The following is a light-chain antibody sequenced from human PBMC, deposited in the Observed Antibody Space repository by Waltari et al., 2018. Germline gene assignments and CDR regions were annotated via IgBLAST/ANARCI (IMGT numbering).Light chain of an antibody. Sequence: EIVLTQSPGTLSLSPGERATLSCRASQSVTSNKLAWYQQKPGQAPSLLIYATSTRATGIPDRFSGSGSGTDFTLTISGLGPDDFAVYYCEQYDSAPLTFGGGTK. CDR1: QSVTSNK. V-gene: IGKV3-20*01. CDR2: ATS. J-gene: IGKJ4*01. CDR3: EQYDSAPLT.